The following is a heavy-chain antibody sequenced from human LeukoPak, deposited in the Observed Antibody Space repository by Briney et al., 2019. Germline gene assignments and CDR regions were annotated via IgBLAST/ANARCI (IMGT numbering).Heavy chain of an antibody. D-gene: IGHD1-1*01. CDR1: GGTFSSYA. V-gene: IGHV1-69*13. CDR2: IIPIFGTA. J-gene: IGHJ4*02. CDR3: ARDSYSHTTERQELDY. Sequence: SVKVSCKASGGTFSSYAISWVRQAPGQGLEWMGGIIPIFGTANYAQKFQGRVTITADESTSTAYMELSSLRSEDTAVYYCARDSYSHTTERQELDYWGQGTLVTVSS.